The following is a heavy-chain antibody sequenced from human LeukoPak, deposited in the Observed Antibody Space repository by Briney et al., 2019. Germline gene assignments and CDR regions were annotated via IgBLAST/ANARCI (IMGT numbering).Heavy chain of an antibody. V-gene: IGHV3-23*01. D-gene: IGHD6-25*01. J-gene: IGHJ4*02. Sequence: VSAIFASGATSYADSVRGRFPISRDNSKNTLYLQMNNLRAEDTALYYCAKGRGPAATHPDYWGQGTLVTVSS. CDR2: IFASGAT. CDR3: AKGRGPAATHPDY.